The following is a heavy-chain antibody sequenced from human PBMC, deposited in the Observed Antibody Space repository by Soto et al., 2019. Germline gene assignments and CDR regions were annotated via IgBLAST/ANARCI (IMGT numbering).Heavy chain of an antibody. V-gene: IGHV1-69*06. CDR2: IVPLSGTP. CDR3: ARDWRQMSRGGFFDY. J-gene: IGHJ4*02. Sequence: QVRLVQSGAEVQKPGSSVKLSCKVSGGNSNSYSIAWVRQAPGQGLQWLGTIVPLSGTPNHAQQFQARVTITADTSTNTAYLELSSLRSEDTAISYCARDWRQMSRGGFFDYWGQGSLVTISS. CDR1: GGNSNSYS. D-gene: IGHD3-16*01.